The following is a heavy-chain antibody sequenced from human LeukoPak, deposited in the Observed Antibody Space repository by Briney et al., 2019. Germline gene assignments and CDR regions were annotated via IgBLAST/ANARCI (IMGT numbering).Heavy chain of an antibody. D-gene: IGHD4-23*01. CDR2: ISSSGSTI. J-gene: IGHJ3*02. CDR1: GFTFSSYE. Sequence: GGSLRLSCAASGFTFSSYEMNWVRQAPGKGLEWVSYISSSGSTIYYADSVKGRFTISRDNAKNSLYLQMNSLRAEDTAVYYCARYIPTTVVTPAGGAFDIWGQGTMVTVSS. CDR3: ARYIPTTVVTPAGGAFDI. V-gene: IGHV3-48*03.